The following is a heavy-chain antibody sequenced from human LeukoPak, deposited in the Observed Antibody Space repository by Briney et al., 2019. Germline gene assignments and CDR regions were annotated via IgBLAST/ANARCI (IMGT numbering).Heavy chain of an antibody. CDR2: IHYSGTT. J-gene: IGHJ4*02. Sequence: SETLSLTCTVSGGSISAYYWSWLRQPPGKGLEWIGYIHYSGTTNYYPSLKSQVTIALDTSKNQFSLKLNSVTAADTAVYYCARFGTSSSRFFDQWGQGTLVTVSS. CDR1: GGSISAYY. D-gene: IGHD6-6*01. CDR3: ARFGTSSSRFFDQ. V-gene: IGHV4-59*01.